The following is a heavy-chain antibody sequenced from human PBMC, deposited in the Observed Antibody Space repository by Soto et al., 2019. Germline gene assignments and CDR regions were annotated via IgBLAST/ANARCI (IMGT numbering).Heavy chain of an antibody. Sequence: ASVKVSCKASGGTFSSYAISWVRQAPGQGLEWMGGIIPIFGTANYAQKFQGRVTITADESTSTAYMELSSLRSEDTAVYYCARSGHYYGAGSYYTAGYYGMDVWGQGTTGTVSS. CDR3: ARSGHYYGAGSYYTAGYYGMDV. J-gene: IGHJ6*02. V-gene: IGHV1-69*13. CDR2: IIPIFGTA. D-gene: IGHD3-10*01. CDR1: GGTFSSYA.